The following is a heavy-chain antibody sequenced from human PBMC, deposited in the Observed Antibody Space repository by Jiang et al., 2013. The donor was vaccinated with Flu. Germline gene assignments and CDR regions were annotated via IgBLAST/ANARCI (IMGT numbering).Heavy chain of an antibody. Sequence: KPTQTLTLTCTFSGFSLSTSGMCVSWIRQPPGRALEWLARIDWDGDEYYNTSLRTRLTISKDTSKNQVVLRMTNMDPKDTATYYCARVRRGTDYEKWFDSWGQGTLVTVSS. V-gene: IGHV2-70*11. D-gene: IGHD1-26*01. CDR3: ARVRRGTDYEKWFDS. J-gene: IGHJ5*01. CDR2: IDWDGDE. CDR1: GFSLSTSGMC.